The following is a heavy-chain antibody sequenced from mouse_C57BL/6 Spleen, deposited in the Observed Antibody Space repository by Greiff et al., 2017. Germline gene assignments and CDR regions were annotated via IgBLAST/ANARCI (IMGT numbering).Heavy chain of an antibody. V-gene: IGHV1-52*01. CDR3: ARRDYSNYDYFDY. Sequence: QVQLQQPGAELVRPGSSVKLSCKASGYTFTSYWMHWVKQRPIQGLEWIGNIDPSDSETHYNQKFKDKATLTVDKSSSTAYMQLSSLTSEYSAVYYCARRDYSNYDYFDYWGQGTTLTVSS. CDR2: IDPSDSET. J-gene: IGHJ2*01. CDR1: GYTFTSYW. D-gene: IGHD2-5*01.